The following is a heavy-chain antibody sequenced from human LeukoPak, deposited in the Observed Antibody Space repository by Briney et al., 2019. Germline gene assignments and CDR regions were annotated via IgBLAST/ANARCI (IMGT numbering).Heavy chain of an antibody. D-gene: IGHD4-23*01. CDR3: ARLPLDYGDYGGFDY. Sequence: PSETLSLTCTVSGGSIRGRGYYWGWIRQPPGKGLEWVGSIDYSGNTYYNPSLKSRVTVSKDTSNNQFSLKVTSVTAADAAIYYCARLPLDYGDYGGFDYWGQGTLVTVST. CDR2: IDYSGNT. V-gene: IGHV4-39*01. J-gene: IGHJ4*02. CDR1: GGSIRGRGYY.